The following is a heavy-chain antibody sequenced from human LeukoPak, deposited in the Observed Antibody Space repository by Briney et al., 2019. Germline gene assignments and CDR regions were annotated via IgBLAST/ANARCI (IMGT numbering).Heavy chain of an antibody. J-gene: IGHJ4*02. Sequence: GGSLRLSCAASGFTFSDYYMSWIRQAPGKGLEWVSYISSSSSNRNYADSVKGRFTISRDNAKNSLYLQMNSLRAEDTAVYYCARTPRSGNIVVVPAAGYFDYWGQGTLVTVSS. CDR1: GFTFSDYY. CDR2: ISSSSSNR. D-gene: IGHD2-2*01. CDR3: ARTPRSGNIVVVPAAGYFDY. V-gene: IGHV3-11*06.